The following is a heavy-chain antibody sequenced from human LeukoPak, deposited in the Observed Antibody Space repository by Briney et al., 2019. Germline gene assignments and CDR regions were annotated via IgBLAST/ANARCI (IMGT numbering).Heavy chain of an antibody. J-gene: IGHJ5*02. CDR2: IYHSGST. CDR3: AREVDIVVVPAAMRNNRRSRWFDP. V-gene: IGHV4-30-2*01. D-gene: IGHD2-2*01. Sequence: SETLSLTCAVSGGSISSAGYSWSWIRQPPGKGLEWIGFIYHSGSTYYNPSLKSRVTISVDRSKNQFSLKLSSVTAADTAVYYCAREVDIVVVPAAMRNNRRSRWFDPWGQGTLVIVSS. CDR1: GGSISSAGYS.